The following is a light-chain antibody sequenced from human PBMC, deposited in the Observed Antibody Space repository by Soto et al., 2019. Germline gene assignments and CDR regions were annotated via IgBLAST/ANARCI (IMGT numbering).Light chain of an antibody. CDR3: ETWDSNIWV. Sequence: QPVLTQSSSASASLGSSVKLTCTLSSGHSSYIIAWHQQQTGKAPRYLMKLEGSGSYNKGSGVPDRFSGSSSGADRYLTISNLQFEDEADYYCETWDSNIWVFGGGTKLTVL. J-gene: IGLJ3*02. CDR2: LEGSGSY. V-gene: IGLV4-60*02. CDR1: SGHSSYI.